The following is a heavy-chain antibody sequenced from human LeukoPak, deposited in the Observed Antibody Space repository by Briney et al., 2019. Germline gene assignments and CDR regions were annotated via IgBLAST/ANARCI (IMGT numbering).Heavy chain of an antibody. CDR3: ARAGYCSGGSCYGSDY. CDR2: IWYDGSIQ. Sequence: GGSLRLSGAASGFTFSSYDMHWVRQAPGKGLDWVAAIWYDGSIQYYADSVKGRFTISRDNSKNTLYLQMDSLRAEDTAVYYCARAGYCSGGSCYGSDYWGQGTLVSVSS. CDR1: GFTFSSYD. V-gene: IGHV3-33*01. J-gene: IGHJ4*02. D-gene: IGHD2-15*01.